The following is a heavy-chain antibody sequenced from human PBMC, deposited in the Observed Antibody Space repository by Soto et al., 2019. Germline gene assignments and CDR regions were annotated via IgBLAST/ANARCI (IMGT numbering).Heavy chain of an antibody. CDR3: AKGKARGDYLIDY. D-gene: IGHD4-17*01. J-gene: IGHJ4*02. V-gene: IGHV3-23*01. CDR1: GFTFSSYA. CDR2: ISGSGGST. Sequence: EVQLLESGGGLVQPGGSLRLSCAXSGFTFSSYAMSWVRQAPGKGLEWVSAISGSGGSTYYADSVKGRFTISRDNSKNTLDLQMNSLRAEDTAVYYCAKGKARGDYLIDYWGQGTLVTVSS.